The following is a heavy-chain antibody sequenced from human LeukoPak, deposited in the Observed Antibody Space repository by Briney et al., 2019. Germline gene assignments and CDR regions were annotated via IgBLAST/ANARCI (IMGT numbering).Heavy chain of an antibody. J-gene: IGHJ5*02. V-gene: IGHV1-2*02. CDR2: INPNSGGT. Sequence: GASVKVSCKASGYTFTGYYMHWVRQAPGQGLEWMGCINPNSGGTNYAQKFQGRVTMTRDTSISTAYMELSRLRSDDTAVYYCARGRGYCSSTSCYSLWFDPWGQGTLVTVSS. CDR3: ARGRGYCSSTSCYSLWFDP. CDR1: GYTFTGYY. D-gene: IGHD2-2*02.